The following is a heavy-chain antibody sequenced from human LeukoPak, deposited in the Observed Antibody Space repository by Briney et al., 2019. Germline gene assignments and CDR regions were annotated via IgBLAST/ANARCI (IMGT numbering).Heavy chain of an antibody. D-gene: IGHD3-22*01. CDR1: GGSISSYY. CDR2: IYYSGST. Sequence: SETLSLTCTVSGGSISSYYWSWIRQPPGKGLEWIGYIYYSGSTNYNPSLKSRVTISVDTSKNQFSLKLSSVTAADTAVYYCARVGNYDSSGYKLGIDYWGQGTLVTVSS. CDR3: ARVGNYDSSGYKLGIDY. J-gene: IGHJ4*02. V-gene: IGHV4-59*01.